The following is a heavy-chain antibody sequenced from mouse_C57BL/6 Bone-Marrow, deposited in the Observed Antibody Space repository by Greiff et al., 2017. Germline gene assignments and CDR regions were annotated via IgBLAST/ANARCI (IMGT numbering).Heavy chain of an antibody. CDR2: ISDGGSYT. CDR1: GFTFSSYA. J-gene: IGHJ4*01. D-gene: IGHD1-1*01. V-gene: IGHV5-4*01. CDR3: ARESPITTVVAVYYAMDY. Sequence: EVHLVESGGGLVKPGGSLKLSCAASGFTFSSYAMSWVRQTPEKRLEWVATISDGGSYTYYPDNVKGRCTISRDNAKNNLYLQMSHLKSEDTAMYYCARESPITTVVAVYYAMDYWGQGTSVTVSS.